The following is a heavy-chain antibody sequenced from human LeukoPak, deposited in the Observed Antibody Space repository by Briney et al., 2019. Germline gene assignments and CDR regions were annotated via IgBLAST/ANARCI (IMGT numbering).Heavy chain of an antibody. D-gene: IGHD5-12*01. Sequence: PGGSLRLSCEASGFTFISYWMQWVRQGPGKGLVWVARIKSDVSSTDYADSVKGRFTISRDNAKNKLYLQMNSRRADDTGVYYCTTIRPDYWGQGTLVTVSS. CDR3: TTIRPDY. V-gene: IGHV3-74*01. J-gene: IGHJ4*02. CDR2: IKSDVSST. CDR1: GFTFISYW.